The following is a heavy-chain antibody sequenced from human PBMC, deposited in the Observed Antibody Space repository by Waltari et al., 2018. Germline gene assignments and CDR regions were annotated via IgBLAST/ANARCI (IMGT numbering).Heavy chain of an antibody. J-gene: IGHJ4*02. V-gene: IGHV3-48*03. D-gene: IGHD1-26*01. Sequence: EVQRVESGGDLVQRGGSLRPSCAATGFTFSSYEMNWVRQAPGKGLEWVSYISSSGRTIYYADSVKGRFTISRDNANNSLYLQMNSLRAEDTAVYYCALAHYRWGQGTLVTVSS. CDR1: GFTFSSYE. CDR2: ISSSGRTI. CDR3: ALAHYR.